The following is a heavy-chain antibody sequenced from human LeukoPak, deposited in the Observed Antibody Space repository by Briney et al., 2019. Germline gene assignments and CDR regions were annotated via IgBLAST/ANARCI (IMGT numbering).Heavy chain of an antibody. J-gene: IGHJ6*02. CDR3: ARDQKVGATPYFGMDV. V-gene: IGHV1-69*04. CDR2: IIPMLGTV. CDR1: GGTYSSYA. D-gene: IGHD1-26*01. Sequence: SVKVSCKASGGTYSSYAINWVRQAPGQGLEWMGRIIPMLGTVNYAQKFQGRVTIIADKFTSTAYMELSSLRSEDTAVYYCARDQKVGATPYFGMDVWGRGTTVTVSS.